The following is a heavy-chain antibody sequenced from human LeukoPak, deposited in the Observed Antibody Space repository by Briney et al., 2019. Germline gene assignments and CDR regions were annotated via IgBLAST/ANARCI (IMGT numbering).Heavy chain of an antibody. Sequence: SETLSLTCTVSGYSITSAYYWGWIRQPPGKGLEWIGSFFLKGSTYYNPSLKSRVTISVDTSKSQFSLTMSSVTAADTAVYYCARVARCTSCFDVDYWGQGTLVTASS. J-gene: IGHJ4*02. CDR1: GYSITSAYY. D-gene: IGHD2-2*01. CDR3: ARVARCTSCFDVDY. V-gene: IGHV4-38-2*02. CDR2: FFLKGST.